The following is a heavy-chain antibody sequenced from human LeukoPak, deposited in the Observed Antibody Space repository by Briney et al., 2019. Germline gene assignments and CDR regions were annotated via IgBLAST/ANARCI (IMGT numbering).Heavy chain of an antibody. Sequence: SETLSLTCTVSGGSISSYYWSWIRLPPGKGLEWIGYIYYSGSSNYNPSLKTRVTISVDTSKNQFSLNLSSVTAAATAVYYCARGFLCGGDCNAFDIWGQGTKVTVSS. V-gene: IGHV4-59*01. CDR3: ARGFLCGGDCNAFDI. CDR2: IYYSGSS. CDR1: GGSISSYY. J-gene: IGHJ3*02. D-gene: IGHD2-21*02.